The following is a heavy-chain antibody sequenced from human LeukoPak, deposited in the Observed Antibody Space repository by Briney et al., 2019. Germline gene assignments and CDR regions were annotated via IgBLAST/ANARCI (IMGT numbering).Heavy chain of an antibody. D-gene: IGHD3-16*01. CDR3: ARVVMITFGGPEGFDY. CDR2: IKQDGSEK. V-gene: IGHV3-7*01. Sequence: GGSLRLSCAASGFTFSSYWMSWVRQAPGKGLEWVANIKQDGSEKYYVDSVKGRFTISRDNAKNSLYLQMNSLRAEDTAVCYCARVVMITFGGPEGFDYWGQGTLVTVSS. CDR1: GFTFSSYW. J-gene: IGHJ4*02.